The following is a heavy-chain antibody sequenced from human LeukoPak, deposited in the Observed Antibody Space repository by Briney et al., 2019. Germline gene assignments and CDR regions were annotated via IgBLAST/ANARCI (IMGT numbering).Heavy chain of an antibody. Sequence: SETLSLTCTVSGGSISSYYWSWIRQPAGKGLEWIGRIYTSGSTNYSPSLKSRVTMSVDTSKNQFSLKLSSVTAADTAVYYCATMRPNYYYGMDVWGQGTTVTVSS. CDR1: GGSISSYY. CDR3: ATMRPNYYYGMDV. J-gene: IGHJ6*02. V-gene: IGHV4-4*07. CDR2: IYTSGST.